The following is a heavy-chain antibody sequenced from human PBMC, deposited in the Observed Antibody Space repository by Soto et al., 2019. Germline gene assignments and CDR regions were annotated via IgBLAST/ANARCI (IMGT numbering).Heavy chain of an antibody. Sequence: LSLTFTVSGGSIRSYYWSWIRQPPGKGLEWIGYIYYSGSTDYNPSLKSRVTMSVDTSKNQFSLKLRSVTAADTAVYYCARDSYNFDDWGQGILVTVSS. CDR2: IYYSGST. CDR3: ARDSYNFDD. D-gene: IGHD5-18*01. J-gene: IGHJ4*02. V-gene: IGHV4-59*01. CDR1: GGSIRSYY.